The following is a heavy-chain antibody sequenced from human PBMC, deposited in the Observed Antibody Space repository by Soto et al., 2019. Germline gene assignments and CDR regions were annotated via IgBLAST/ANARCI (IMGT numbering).Heavy chain of an antibody. CDR1: GYTFTSYA. J-gene: IGHJ4*02. D-gene: IGHD6-6*01. CDR3: ARDRRSSSTFDY. CDR2: INAGNGNT. Sequence: ASVKVSCKASGYTFTSYAMHWVRQAPGQRLEWMGWINAGNGNTKYSQEFQGRVTITRDTSASTAYMELSSLRSEDTAVYYCARDRRSSSTFDYWGQGTLVTVSS. V-gene: IGHV1-3*01.